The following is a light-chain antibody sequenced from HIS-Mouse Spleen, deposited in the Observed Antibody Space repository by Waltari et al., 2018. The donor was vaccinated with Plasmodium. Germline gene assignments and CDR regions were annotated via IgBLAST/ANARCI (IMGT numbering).Light chain of an antibody. J-gene: IGLJ3*02. CDR2: EDS. V-gene: IGLV3-10*01. CDR3: YSTDSSGNHRV. CDR1: ALPKKY. Sequence: SYELTQPPSVSVSPGQTARITCSGDALPKKYAYWYQQKSGQAPVLVTEEDSKRPSGIPERVSGSSSGTMATLTISGAQVEDEADYYCYSTDSSGNHRVFGGGTKLTVL.